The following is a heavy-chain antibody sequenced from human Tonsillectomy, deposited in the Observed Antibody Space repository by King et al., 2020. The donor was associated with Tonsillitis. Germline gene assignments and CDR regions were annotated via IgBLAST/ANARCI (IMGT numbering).Heavy chain of an antibody. D-gene: IGHD5-18*01. CDR2: INHSGST. J-gene: IGHJ4*02. CDR3: ARGRTATPLFDY. Sequence: VQLQEWGAGLLKPSETLSLTCAVYGGSFSGYYWSWLRPPPGKGLEWIGEINHSGSTNYNPSLKSRVTISVDTSKNQFSLKLSSVTAADTAVYYCARGRTATPLFDYWGQGTLVTVSS. CDR1: GGSFSGYY. V-gene: IGHV4-34*01.